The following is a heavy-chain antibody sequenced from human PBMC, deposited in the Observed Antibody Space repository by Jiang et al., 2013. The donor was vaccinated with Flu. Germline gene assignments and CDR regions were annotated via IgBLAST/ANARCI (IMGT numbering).Heavy chain of an antibody. CDR1: GYKFTSYW. CDR2: IYPGDSDT. Sequence: VKKPGESLRISCKASGYKFTSYWIGWVRQMPGKGLEWMGIIYPGDSDTRYSPSFQGQVTISADKSISTAYLQWNSLKASDTAMYYCATGYSSSWCFDYWGQGTLVTVSS. V-gene: IGHV5-51*01. CDR3: ATGYSSSWCFDY. J-gene: IGHJ4*02. D-gene: IGHD6-13*01.